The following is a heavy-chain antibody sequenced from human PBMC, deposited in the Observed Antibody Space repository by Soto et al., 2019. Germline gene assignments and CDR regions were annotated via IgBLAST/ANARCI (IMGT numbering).Heavy chain of an antibody. CDR2: ISAYNGNT. CDR1: GFTFTNYG. V-gene: IGHV1-18*01. J-gene: IGHJ4*02. D-gene: IGHD4-17*01. Sequence: QVQLVQSGAEVKKPGASVKVSCKASGFTFTNYGISWARQAPGQGLEWMGWISAYNGNTNYAQKLQGRVTMTTDTSTSTANMELRSLRSDDTAVYYCARVTNEIQITPYWGQGTLVTVSS. CDR3: ARVTNEIQITPY.